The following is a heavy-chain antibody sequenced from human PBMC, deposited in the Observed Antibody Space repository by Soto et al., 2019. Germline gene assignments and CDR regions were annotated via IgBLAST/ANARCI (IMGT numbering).Heavy chain of an antibody. CDR2: INHSGST. V-gene: IGHV4-34*01. D-gene: IGHD5-18*01. J-gene: IGHJ5*02. Sequence: SETLSLTCAVYGGSFSGYYWSWIRQPPGKGLEWIGEINHSGSTNYNPSLKSRVTISVDTSKNQFSLKLSSVTAADMAVYYCARGGGPDTAMVENWFDPWGQGTLVTVSS. CDR3: ARGGGPDTAMVENWFDP. CDR1: GGSFSGYY.